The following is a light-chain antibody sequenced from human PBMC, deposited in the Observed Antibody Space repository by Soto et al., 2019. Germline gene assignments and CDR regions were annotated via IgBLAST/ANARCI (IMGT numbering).Light chain of an antibody. CDR1: QNIYSN. V-gene: IGKV3-15*01. CDR3: LQYHKLWA. J-gene: IGKJ1*01. CDR2: RAS. Sequence: IVITQSPATLSVSPGERVTLSCSASQNIYSNIAWYQQRPGQAPRLLIYRASTRATGLPARFSGSGSGKDFTLTISSLQSEDCTVYSCLQYHKLWAFGQGTKVDI.